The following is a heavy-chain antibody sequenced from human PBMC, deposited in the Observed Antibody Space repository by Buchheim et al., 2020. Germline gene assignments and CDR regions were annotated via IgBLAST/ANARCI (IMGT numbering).Heavy chain of an antibody. D-gene: IGHD3-16*01. Sequence: QLQLQESGPGLVKPSETLSLTCSVSGGSISSSSNYWGWIRQPPGKGLEWIGYVYYSGSTYYTPSLKSRVTISVATSKNQFSLKLSSVTAADTAVYYCARRATTPITRYYFDFWGQGTL. CDR3: ARRATTPITRYYFDF. CDR1: GGSISSSSNY. V-gene: IGHV4-39*01. CDR2: VYYSGST. J-gene: IGHJ4*02.